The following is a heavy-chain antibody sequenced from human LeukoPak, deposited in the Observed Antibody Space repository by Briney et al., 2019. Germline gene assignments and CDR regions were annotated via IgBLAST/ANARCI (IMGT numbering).Heavy chain of an antibody. CDR2: INAGNGNT. J-gene: IGHJ4*02. CDR1: GYTFTNYA. CDR3: ARGSYYYGSGSFMGSDY. V-gene: IGHV1-3*01. D-gene: IGHD3-10*01. Sequence: ASVKVSCKASGYTFTNYAMHWVRQAPGQRPEWMGWINAGNGNTEYSQKFRDRVTITRDISASTAYMELSSLTSEDTAVYYCARGSYYYGSGSFMGSDYWGQGTLVTVSS.